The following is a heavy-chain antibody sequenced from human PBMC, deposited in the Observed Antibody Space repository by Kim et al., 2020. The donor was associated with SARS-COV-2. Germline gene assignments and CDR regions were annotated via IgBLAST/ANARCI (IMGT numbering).Heavy chain of an antibody. J-gene: IGHJ4*02. D-gene: IGHD6-19*01. Sequence: SETLSLTCTVSGGSISSSSYYWGWIRQPPGKGLEWIGSIYYSGSTYYNPSLKSRVTISVDTSKNQFSLKLSLVTAADTAVYYCARPGGSTAMAGTDYFDYWGQGTLVTVSS. V-gene: IGHV4-39*01. CDR3: ARPGGSTAMAGTDYFDY. CDR2: IYYSGST. CDR1: GGSISSSSYY.